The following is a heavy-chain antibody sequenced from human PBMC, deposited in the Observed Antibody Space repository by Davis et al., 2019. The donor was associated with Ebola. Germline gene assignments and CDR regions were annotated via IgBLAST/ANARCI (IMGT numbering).Heavy chain of an antibody. D-gene: IGHD3-3*02. CDR3: ARQTHHFLSGPRTWFDP. J-gene: IGHJ5*02. Sequence: ESPITPRQCPGYSFTSFWIGRVRHLPGKGLEWMGIIYPADSATRYSPSFQGQVNISADKSISTAYLQWNSLKTSDTAMYYWARQTHHFLSGPRTWFDPWGQGTLVTVSS. V-gene: IGHV5-51*01. CDR2: IYPADSAT. CDR1: GYSFTSFW.